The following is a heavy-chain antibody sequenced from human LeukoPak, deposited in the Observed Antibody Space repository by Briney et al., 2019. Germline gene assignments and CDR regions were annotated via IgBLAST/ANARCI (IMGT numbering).Heavy chain of an antibody. CDR1: GFTFSSYW. V-gene: IGHV3-7*01. D-gene: IGHD6-13*01. CDR3: ARMSSSSWYVCDY. CDR2: IKQDGSEK. J-gene: IGHJ4*02. Sequence: GGSLRLSCAATGFTFSSYWMTWVRQAPGKGPEWVANIKQDGSEKYYVDSVTGRFTISRDNAKNSLYLQMNSLRAEDTAVYYCARMSSSSWYVCDYWGQGTLVTVAS.